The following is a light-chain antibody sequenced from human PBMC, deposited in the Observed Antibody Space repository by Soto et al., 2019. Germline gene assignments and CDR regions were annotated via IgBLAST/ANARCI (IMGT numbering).Light chain of an antibody. CDR2: EGN. J-gene: IGLJ3*02. V-gene: IGLV2-23*01. CDR3: CSYTGSSTS. Sequence: QSALTQPASVSGSPGQSITMSCAGASSDVGSYNLVSWYQQYPGKAPKLIIYEGNKRPSGVSNRFSDSGSGNTASLTISGLQAEDAADYYCCSYTGSSTSFGGGTKLTVL. CDR1: SSDVGSYNL.